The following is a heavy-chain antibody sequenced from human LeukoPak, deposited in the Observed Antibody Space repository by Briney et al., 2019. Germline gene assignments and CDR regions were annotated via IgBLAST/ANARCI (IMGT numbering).Heavy chain of an antibody. D-gene: IGHD5-18*01. Sequence: PGASVKVSCKVSGYTLTELSMHWVRQAPGKGLEWMGGFHPEDGETIYAQKFQGRVTMTEDTSTDTAYMELSSLTSEDTAAYYCATWGTAMVDYWGQGTLVTVSS. CDR1: GYTLTELS. J-gene: IGHJ4*02. CDR3: ATWGTAMVDY. CDR2: FHPEDGET. V-gene: IGHV1-24*01.